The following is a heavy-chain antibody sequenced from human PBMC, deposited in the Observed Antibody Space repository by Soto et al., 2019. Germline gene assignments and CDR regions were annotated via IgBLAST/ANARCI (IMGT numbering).Heavy chain of an antibody. V-gene: IGHV4-30-4*01. J-gene: IGHJ4*02. CDR3: ARSDNYVPFEY. Sequence: QVQLQESGPGLVKPSQTLSLTCTVSGGSISSGDYKWSWIRQPPGKGLEWIGYIYYSGYNYNNPSLKSRVTMSVDPSKNLFSLKLSSVTDADPAVYYCARSDNYVPFEYWGQGTLVTVSS. CDR1: GGSISSGDYK. D-gene: IGHD4-4*01. CDR2: IYYSGYN.